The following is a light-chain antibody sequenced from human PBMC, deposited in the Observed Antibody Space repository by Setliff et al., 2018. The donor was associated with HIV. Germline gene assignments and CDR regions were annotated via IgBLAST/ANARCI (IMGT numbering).Light chain of an antibody. J-gene: IGLJ2*01. V-gene: IGLV2-23*02. CDR1: SSDVGSYNL. CDR2: DVS. Sequence: QSALTQPASVSGSPGQSTTISCTGTSSDVGSYNLVSWYQQHPGKAPKLMIYDVSKRPSGISNRFSGSKSGNTASLTISGLQAEDEADYYCCSYAGSGTLVFGGGTQLTVL. CDR3: CSYAGSGTLV.